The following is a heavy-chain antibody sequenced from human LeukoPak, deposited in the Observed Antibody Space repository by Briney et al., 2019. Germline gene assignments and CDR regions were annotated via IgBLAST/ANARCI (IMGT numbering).Heavy chain of an antibody. J-gene: IGHJ2*01. V-gene: IGHV4-59*02. CDR3: AGMAPNIWYFDL. CDR2: LHFSGST. D-gene: IGHD5-12*01. Sequence: SETLSLTCTVSGASVSTYYWHWIRQPPGKGLEWIGYLHFSGSTNYNPSLKSRLTMSLDASKSQFSLKLTAVTAADTAVYFCAGMAPNIWYFDLWGRGTLVTVSS. CDR1: GASVSTYY.